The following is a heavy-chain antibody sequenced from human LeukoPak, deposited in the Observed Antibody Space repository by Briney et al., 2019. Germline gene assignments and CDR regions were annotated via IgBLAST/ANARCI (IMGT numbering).Heavy chain of an antibody. CDR2: ISAYNGDT. Sequence: GASVKVSCKPSGYTFSGYHINWVRQAPGQGREWMGRISAYNGDTNYAQKLQGRVTMTTDTSTSTAYMELRSLRSDDTVVYYCARASYASGSYYRGAPDYFQHWGQGTLVTVSS. V-gene: IGHV1-18*01. CDR1: GYTFSGYH. J-gene: IGHJ1*01. CDR3: ARASYASGSYYRGAPDYFQH. D-gene: IGHD3-10*01.